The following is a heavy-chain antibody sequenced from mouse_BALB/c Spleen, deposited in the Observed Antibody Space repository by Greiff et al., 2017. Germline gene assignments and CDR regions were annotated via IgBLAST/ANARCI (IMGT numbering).Heavy chain of an antibody. Sequence: EVQVVESGPGLVKPSQSLSLTCSVTGYSITSGYYWNWIRQFPGNKLEWMGYISYDGSNNYNPSLKNRISITRDTSKNQFFLKLNSVTTEDTATYYCARSYYRYFTWFAYWGQGTLVTVSA. J-gene: IGHJ3*01. CDR1: GYSITSGYY. V-gene: IGHV3-6*02. CDR3: ARSYYRYFTWFAY. CDR2: ISYDGSN. D-gene: IGHD2-14*01.